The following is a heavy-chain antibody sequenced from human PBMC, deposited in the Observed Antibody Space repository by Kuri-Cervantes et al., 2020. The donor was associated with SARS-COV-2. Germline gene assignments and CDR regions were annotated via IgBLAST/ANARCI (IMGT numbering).Heavy chain of an antibody. CDR3: AQGGIVVVPAAILAEYFQH. CDR2: INPNSGGT. Sequence: ASVKVSCKASGYTFTGYYMHWVRQAPGQGLEWMGWINPNSGGTNYAQKFQGRVTMTRDTSISTAYMELSRLGSDDTAVYYCAQGGIVVVPAAILAEYFQHWGQGTLVTVSS. J-gene: IGHJ1*01. D-gene: IGHD2-2*01. V-gene: IGHV1-2*02. CDR1: GYTFTGYY.